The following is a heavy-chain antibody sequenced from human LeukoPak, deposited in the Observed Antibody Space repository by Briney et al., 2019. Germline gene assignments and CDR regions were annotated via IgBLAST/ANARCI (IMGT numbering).Heavy chain of an antibody. CDR2: IYHSGST. D-gene: IGHD3-22*01. Sequence: SETLSLTCAVSGGSISSSNWWSWVRQPPGKGLEWIGEIYHSGSTNYNPSLKSRVTISVDKSNNQFSLKLSSVTAADTAVYYCASLYYYDSSGLDAFDIWGQGTMVTVSS. CDR1: GGSISSSNW. CDR3: ASLYYYDSSGLDAFDI. V-gene: IGHV4-4*02. J-gene: IGHJ3*02.